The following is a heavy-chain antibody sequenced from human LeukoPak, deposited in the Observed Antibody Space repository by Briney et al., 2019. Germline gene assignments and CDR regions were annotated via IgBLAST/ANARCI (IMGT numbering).Heavy chain of an antibody. J-gene: IGHJ4*02. CDR3: ARQLRFDY. CDR1: GGSISSYY. V-gene: IGHV4-59*01. Sequence: SETLSLTCTVSGGSISSYYWSWIRQPQGKGLEWIGYIYYSGSTNYNPSLKSRVSISVDTSKNQFSLKLSSVTAADTAVYYCARQLRFDYWGQGTLVTVSS. CDR2: IYYSGST. D-gene: IGHD1-26*01.